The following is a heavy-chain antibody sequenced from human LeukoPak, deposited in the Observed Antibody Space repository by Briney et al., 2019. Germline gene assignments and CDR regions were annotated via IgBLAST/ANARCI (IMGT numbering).Heavy chain of an antibody. D-gene: IGHD3-10*01. V-gene: IGHV3-48*03. CDR3: AYNLWFGDYYFDY. J-gene: IGHJ4*02. Sequence: GGSLRLSCAASGFTFSSYEMNWVRQAPGKGLEWVSYISSSGSTIYYADSVKGRFTISRDNAKNSLYLQINSLRAEDTAVYYCAYNLWFGDYYFDYWGQGTLVTVSS. CDR1: GFTFSSYE. CDR2: ISSSGSTI.